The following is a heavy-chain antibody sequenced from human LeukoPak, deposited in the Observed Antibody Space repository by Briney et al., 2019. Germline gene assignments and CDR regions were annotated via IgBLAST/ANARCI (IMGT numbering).Heavy chain of an antibody. CDR3: ARETSQKGAHYMDV. Sequence: SETLSLTCTVSGGSISSYYWSWIRQPPGKGLEWIGYIYYNENTNYNPSLKSRVTISVDTSKNQRSLKLTSVTAADTAVYYCARETSQKGAHYMDVWGKGTTVTISS. CDR1: GGSISSYY. J-gene: IGHJ6*03. CDR2: IYYNENT. D-gene: IGHD3-16*01. V-gene: IGHV4-59*01.